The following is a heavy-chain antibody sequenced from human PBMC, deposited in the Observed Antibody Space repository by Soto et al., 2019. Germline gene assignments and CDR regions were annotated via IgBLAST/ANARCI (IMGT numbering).Heavy chain of an antibody. CDR3: ARVGYYDSSGYPREQAFDI. D-gene: IGHD3-22*01. V-gene: IGHV3-13*01. CDR1: GFTFSSYD. CDR2: IGTAGDT. Sequence: GGSLRLSCAASGFTFSSYDMHWVRQATGKGLEWVSAIGTAGDTYYPGSVKGRFTNSTENAKNTLYLQMNSLRAEDTAVYYCARVGYYDSSGYPREQAFDIWGQGTMVTVSS. J-gene: IGHJ3*02.